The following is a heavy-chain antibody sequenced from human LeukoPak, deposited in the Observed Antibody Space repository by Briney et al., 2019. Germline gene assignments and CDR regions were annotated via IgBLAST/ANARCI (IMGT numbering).Heavy chain of an antibody. CDR3: ARDRVDSGSYAGDFAFDI. V-gene: IGHV3-53*05. Sequence: GGSLRLSCAASGFTVSSNYMSWVRQAPGKGLEWVSVIYSGGSTYYADSVKGRFTISRDNSKNTLYLQMNSLRAEDTAVYYCARDRVDSGSYAGDFAFDIWGQGTMVTVSS. CDR1: GFTVSSNY. J-gene: IGHJ3*02. D-gene: IGHD1-26*01. CDR2: IYSGGST.